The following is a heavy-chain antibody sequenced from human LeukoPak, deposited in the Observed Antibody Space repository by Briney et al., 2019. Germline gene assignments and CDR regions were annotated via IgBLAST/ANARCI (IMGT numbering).Heavy chain of an antibody. CDR3: AKDQAALLFSAYYYYYGMDV. Sequence: GGSLRLSCAASGFTFSSYAMSWVRQAPGKGLEWVSAISGSGGSTYYADSVKGRFTISRDNSKNTPYLQMNSLRAEDTAVYYCAKDQAALLFSAYYYYYGMDVWGQGTTVTVSS. D-gene: IGHD6-13*01. J-gene: IGHJ6*02. CDR1: GFTFSSYA. CDR2: ISGSGGST. V-gene: IGHV3-23*01.